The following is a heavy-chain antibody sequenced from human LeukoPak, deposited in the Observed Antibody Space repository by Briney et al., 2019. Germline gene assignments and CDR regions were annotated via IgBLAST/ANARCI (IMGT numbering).Heavy chain of an antibody. CDR3: AKMTPVGRFVPGPFDY. V-gene: IGHV3-23*01. CDR2: ISGSGGSN. J-gene: IGHJ4*02. CDR1: GFTFSGYA. D-gene: IGHD6-19*01. Sequence: TGGSLRLSCAASGFTFSGYAMSWVRQAPGKGLEWVSSISGSGGSNYYADSVKGRFTISRDNSKNTLYLQMNSLRVEDTAVYYCAKMTPVGRFVPGPFDYWGQGTLVTVSS.